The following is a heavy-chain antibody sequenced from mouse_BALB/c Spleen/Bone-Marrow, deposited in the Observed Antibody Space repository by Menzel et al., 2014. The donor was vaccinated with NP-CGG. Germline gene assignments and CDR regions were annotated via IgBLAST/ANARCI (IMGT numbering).Heavy chain of an antibody. CDR1: GFTFSSYG. CDR3: AKQTYYDYDGYFDY. Sequence: EVKVVESGGDLVKPGGSLKLSCAASGFTFSSYGMSWVRQTPDKRLEWVATISSGGSYTYYPDSVKWRFTISRDNAKNTLYMQKSRLKAEDTAMYYCAKQTYYDYDGYFDYWGQGTTLTVSS. J-gene: IGHJ2*01. D-gene: IGHD2-4*01. V-gene: IGHV5-6*01. CDR2: ISSGGSYT.